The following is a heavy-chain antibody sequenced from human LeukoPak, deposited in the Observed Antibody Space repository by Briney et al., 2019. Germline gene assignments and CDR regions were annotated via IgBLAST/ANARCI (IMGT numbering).Heavy chain of an antibody. D-gene: IGHD3-16*01. V-gene: IGHV3-33*01. CDR3: ARDWGEGFFSMAFDI. CDR2: IWYDGSNK. J-gene: IGHJ3*02. Sequence: GGSLRLSCAASGFTFSSSGMHWVRQAPGKGLEWVAVIWYDGSNKYYEDSVKGRFTISRDNSKNTLYLQMNSLRAEDTAVYYCARDWGEGFFSMAFDIWGQGTMVTVSS. CDR1: GFTFSSSG.